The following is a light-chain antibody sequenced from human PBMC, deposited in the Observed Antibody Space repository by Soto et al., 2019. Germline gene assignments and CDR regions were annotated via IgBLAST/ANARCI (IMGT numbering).Light chain of an antibody. CDR3: SSYTTTNTLV. J-gene: IGLJ2*01. V-gene: IGLV2-14*01. CDR2: EVS. Sequence: QSVLTQPASVSGSPGQSITISCTGTSSDVGDYKYVSWYQQHPGKAPKLMIYEVSNRPSGISNRFSGSKSANTASLTISGLQPEDEADYYCSSYTTTNTLVFGGGTKLTVL. CDR1: SSDVGDYKY.